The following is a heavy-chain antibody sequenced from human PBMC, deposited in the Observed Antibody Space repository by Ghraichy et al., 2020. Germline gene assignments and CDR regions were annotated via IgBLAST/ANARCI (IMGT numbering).Heavy chain of an antibody. CDR3: ARPRRYSSSSEVEVVWFDP. Sequence: SETLSLTCTVSGGSISSSSYYWGWIRQPPGKGLEWIGSIYYSGSTYYNPSLKSRVTISVDTSKNQFSLKLSSVTAADTAVYYCARPRRYSSSSEVEVVWFDPWGQGTLVTVSS. CDR1: GGSISSSSYY. CDR2: IYYSGST. V-gene: IGHV4-39*01. J-gene: IGHJ5*02. D-gene: IGHD6-6*01.